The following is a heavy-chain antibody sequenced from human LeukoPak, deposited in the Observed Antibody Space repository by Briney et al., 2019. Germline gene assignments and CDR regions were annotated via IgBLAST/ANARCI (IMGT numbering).Heavy chain of an antibody. CDR2: ISSSASTI. D-gene: IGHD1-26*01. CDR1: GFTFSSYE. CDR3: ARVTVGATFSFVPAFDI. Sequence: GGSLRLSCAASGFTFSSYELNWVRQAPGKGLEWVSDISSSASTIYYADSVKGRFTISRDNAKNSLYLQMNSLRAEDTAVYYCARVTVGATFSFVPAFDIWGQGTMVTVSS. J-gene: IGHJ3*02. V-gene: IGHV3-48*03.